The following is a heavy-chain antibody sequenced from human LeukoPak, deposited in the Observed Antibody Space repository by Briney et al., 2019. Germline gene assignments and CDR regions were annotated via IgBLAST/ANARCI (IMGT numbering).Heavy chain of an antibody. CDR1: GYTFTSHD. Sequence: GASVKVSCKASGYTFTSHDINWVRQATGQGLEWMGWMSPNSGDTGYAQKFQGRVTMTSDSSISTAYMELSSLRSEDTAVYYCASRYCSSTSCPNWFDPWGQGTLVTVSS. D-gene: IGHD2-2*01. V-gene: IGHV1-8*01. CDR2: MSPNSGDT. CDR3: ASRYCSSTSCPNWFDP. J-gene: IGHJ5*02.